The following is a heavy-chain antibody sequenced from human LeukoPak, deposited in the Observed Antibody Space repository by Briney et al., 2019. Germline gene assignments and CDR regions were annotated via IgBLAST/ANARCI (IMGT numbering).Heavy chain of an antibody. CDR1: GLTFTNAW. CDR2: LKSNNDGGTT. CDR3: ATDGGYYDSSGYDY. Sequence: GGSLRLSCTASGLTFTNAWMTWVGQAPGMGLEWVGRLKSNNDGGTTEYAAPAKGRFTISRDDSKHTVYLQMNSLQIEDTAVYYCATDGGYYDSSGYDYWGQGTLVTVSS. D-gene: IGHD3-22*01. V-gene: IGHV3-15*01. J-gene: IGHJ4*02.